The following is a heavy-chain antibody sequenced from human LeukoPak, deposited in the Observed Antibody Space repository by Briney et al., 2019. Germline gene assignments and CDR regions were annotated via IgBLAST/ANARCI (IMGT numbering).Heavy chain of an antibody. J-gene: IGHJ4*02. CDR3: ARVEQWLALRGTDY. CDR2: ISAYNGNT. D-gene: IGHD6-19*01. Sequence: GASVKVSCKASGYTFTSYGISWLRQAPGQGLEWMGWISAYNGNTNYAQKLQGRVTMTTDTSTRTAYMELRSLRSDDTAVYYCARVEQWLALRGTDYWGQGTLVTVSS. CDR1: GYTFTSYG. V-gene: IGHV1-18*01.